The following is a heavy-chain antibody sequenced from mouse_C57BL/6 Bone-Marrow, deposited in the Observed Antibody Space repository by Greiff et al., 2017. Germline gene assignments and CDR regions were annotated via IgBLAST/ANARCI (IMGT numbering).Heavy chain of an antibody. V-gene: IGHV14-4*01. D-gene: IGHD2-3*01. J-gene: IGHJ1*03. CDR1: GFNIKDDY. CDR3: NYDGSWYFDV. Sequence: VHVKQSGAELVRPGASVKLSCTASGFNIKDDYMHWVKQRPEQGLEWIGWIDPENGDTEYASKFQGKATITADTSSNTAYLQLSSLTSEDTAVYYCNYDGSWYFDVWGTGTTVTVSS. CDR2: IDPENGDT.